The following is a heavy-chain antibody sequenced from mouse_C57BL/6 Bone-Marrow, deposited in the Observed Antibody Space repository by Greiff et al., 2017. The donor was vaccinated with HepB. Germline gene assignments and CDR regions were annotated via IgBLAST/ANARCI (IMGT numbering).Heavy chain of an antibody. CDR3: ARRGDYCGSSYFDY. V-gene: IGHV1-55*01. CDR1: GYTFTSYW. Sequence: QVQLQQPGAELVKPGASVKMSCKASGYTFTSYWITWVKQRPGQGLEWIGDIYPGSGSTNYNEKFKSKATLTVDTSSSTAYMQLSSLTSEDSAVYYCARRGDYCGSSYFDYWGKGTTLTVSS. CDR2: IYPGSGST. D-gene: IGHD1-1*01. J-gene: IGHJ2*01.